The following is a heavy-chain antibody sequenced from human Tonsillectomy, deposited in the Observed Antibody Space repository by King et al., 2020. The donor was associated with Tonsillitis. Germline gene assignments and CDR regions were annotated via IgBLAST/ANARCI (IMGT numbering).Heavy chain of an antibody. V-gene: IGHV3-66*01. Sequence: VQLVQSGGGLVLPGGSLRLSCAASGFTVRTNYMSWVRQAPGKGLEWVSVIYSGTTTSSADSVKGRFTLSRDNFKNTVYLIMNSLRADDTAVYYCARAPVDTAPSYWGQGTLVTVSS. CDR3: ARAPVDTAPSY. CDR1: GFTVRTNY. J-gene: IGHJ4*02. D-gene: IGHD5-18*01. CDR2: IYSGTTT.